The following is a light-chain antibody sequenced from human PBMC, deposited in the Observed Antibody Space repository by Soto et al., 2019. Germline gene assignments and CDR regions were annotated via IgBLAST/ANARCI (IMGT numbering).Light chain of an antibody. CDR2: ENN. V-gene: IGLV1-51*02. J-gene: IGLJ1*01. CDR1: TSNIGNNY. CDR3: GTWDSSLSVLYV. Sequence: QSALTQPPSVSAAPGQKVTISCSGSTSNIGNNYVSWYQQLPGTAPKPLIYENNKRPSGIPDRFSGSKSGTSATLGITGLQTGDEADYYCGTWDSSLSVLYVFGTGTRSPS.